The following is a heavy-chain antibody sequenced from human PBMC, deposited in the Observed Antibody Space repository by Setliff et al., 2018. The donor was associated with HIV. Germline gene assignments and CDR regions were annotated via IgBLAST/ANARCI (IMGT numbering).Heavy chain of an antibody. J-gene: IGHJ4*02. Sequence: PSETLSLTCTVSGGSISSGRYYWSWIRQPPGKGLGWIGSIYYSGSTYYNPSLKSRLTISVVTWKNQFSLHLTSVTAADTALYYCERKPETYSYDGGVYFPGPYFDYWGQGGPVAVSS. D-gene: IGHD3-22*01. CDR2: IYYSGST. CDR3: ERKPETYSYDGGVYFPGPYFDY. CDR1: GGSISSGRYY. V-gene: IGHV4-39*01.